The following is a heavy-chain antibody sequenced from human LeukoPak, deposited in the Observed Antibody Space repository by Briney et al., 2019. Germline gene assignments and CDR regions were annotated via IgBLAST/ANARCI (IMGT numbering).Heavy chain of an antibody. CDR2: IYSGGST. Sequence: GGSLRLSCTTSGFTLGDHAMNWVRQAPGKGLEWVSVIYSGGSTNYADSVKGRFTISRDNSKNTPYLQMNSLRAEDTAVYYCASSYDTSGYYPLDYWGQGTLVTVSS. CDR1: GFTLGDHA. V-gene: IGHV3-53*01. J-gene: IGHJ4*02. D-gene: IGHD3-22*01. CDR3: ASSYDTSGYYPLDY.